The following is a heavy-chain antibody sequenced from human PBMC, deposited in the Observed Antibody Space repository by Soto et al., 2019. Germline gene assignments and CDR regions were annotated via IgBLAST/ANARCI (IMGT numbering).Heavy chain of an antibody. CDR3: ASLAVYSSSCLNY. V-gene: IGHV4-34*01. Sequence: SETLSLTCAVYGGSFSGYYWSWIRQPPGKGLEWIGEINHSGSTNYNPSLKSRVTISVDTSKNQFSLKLSSVTAADTAVYYCASLAVYSSSCLNYWGQGTLVTVSS. J-gene: IGHJ4*02. CDR2: INHSGST. CDR1: GGSFSGYY. D-gene: IGHD6-13*01.